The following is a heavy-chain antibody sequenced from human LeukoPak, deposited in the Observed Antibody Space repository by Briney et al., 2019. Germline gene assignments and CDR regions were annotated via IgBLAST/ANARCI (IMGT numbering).Heavy chain of an antibody. CDR1: GGSISSGDYY. D-gene: IGHD2-2*01. V-gene: IGHV4-30-4*08. CDR3: ASFIPAPILGFQH. Sequence: SETLSLTCTVSGGSISSGDYYWSWIRQPPGKGLEWIGYIYYSGSTYYNPSLKSRVTISVDTSKNQFSLKLSSVTAADTAVYYCASFIPAPILGFQHWGQGTLVTVSS. CDR2: IYYSGST. J-gene: IGHJ1*01.